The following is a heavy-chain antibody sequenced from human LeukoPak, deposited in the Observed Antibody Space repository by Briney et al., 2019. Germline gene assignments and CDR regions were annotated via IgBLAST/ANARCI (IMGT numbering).Heavy chain of an antibody. CDR2: INPNSGGT. CDR3: ARDEGSSWRYYFDY. CDR1: GYTFTGYY. D-gene: IGHD6-13*01. V-gene: IGHV1-2*02. J-gene: IGHJ4*02. Sequence: ASVKVSCKASGYTFTGYYMHWVRQAPGQGLEWMGWINPNSGGTNYAQKFQGRVTMTRDTSISTAYMELSRPRSDDTAVYYCARDEGSSWRYYFDYWGQGALVTVSS.